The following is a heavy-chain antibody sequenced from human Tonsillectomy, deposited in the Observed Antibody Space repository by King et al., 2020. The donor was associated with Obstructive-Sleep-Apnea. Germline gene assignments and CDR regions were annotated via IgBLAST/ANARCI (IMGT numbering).Heavy chain of an antibody. CDR1: GFTFSSYG. CDR3: AKCYNSGSYYNGPRG. CDR2: ISYDGNNK. V-gene: IGHV3-30*18. Sequence: VQLVQSGGGVVQPGGSLRLSCAASGFTFSSYGMHWVRQAPGKGLEWVAVISYDGNNKYYADSGKGRFTISKDNSKNTLYLQMNSRRAADTAMYYFAKCYNSGSYYNGPRGWGQGTLVTVSS. D-gene: IGHD3-10*01. J-gene: IGHJ4*02.